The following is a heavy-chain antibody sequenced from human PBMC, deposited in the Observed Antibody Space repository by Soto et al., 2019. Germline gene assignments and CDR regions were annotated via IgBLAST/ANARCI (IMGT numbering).Heavy chain of an antibody. D-gene: IGHD2-15*01. J-gene: IGHJ4*02. Sequence: GGSLRLSSAASGFTFSSYAMSCVRQAPGKGLEWVSAISGSGGSTYYADSVKGRFTISRDNSKNTLYLQMNSLRAEDTAVYYCANAVYCSGGSCYHPFDYWGQGTLVNVSS. V-gene: IGHV3-23*01. CDR3: ANAVYCSGGSCYHPFDY. CDR2: ISGSGGST. CDR1: GFTFSSYA.